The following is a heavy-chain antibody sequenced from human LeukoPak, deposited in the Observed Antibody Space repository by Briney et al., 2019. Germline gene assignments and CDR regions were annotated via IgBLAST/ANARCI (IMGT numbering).Heavy chain of an antibody. CDR3: AKDGGGSLEWLPPMDV. V-gene: IGHV3-23*01. CDR1: GFTFSGHA. CDR2: ITGSGGGT. Sequence: GGSLRLSCAASGFTFSGHAMGWVRQAPGKGLEWVSSITGSGGGTHYGDSVKGRFTISRDNSMNTLFLQMNSLRAEDTAVYYCAKDGGGSLEWLPPMDVWGQGTTVTVSS. D-gene: IGHD3-3*01. J-gene: IGHJ6*02.